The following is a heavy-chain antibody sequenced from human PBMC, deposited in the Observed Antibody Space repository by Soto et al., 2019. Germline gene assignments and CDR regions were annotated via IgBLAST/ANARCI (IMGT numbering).Heavy chain of an antibody. CDR2: INAANGNA. CDR3: AAPSPLCAGDAGGCEFQH. J-gene: IGHJ1*01. V-gene: IGHV1-3*01. Sequence: QVQLVQSGAEVKKPGASVKASCKASGYTFTTSPIHWVRQAPGQRLEWMGWINAANGNAKYSQKFQGRVTITRDTPASTAYMELSGLRSEDTAVYYCAAPSPLCAGDAGGCEFQHWCQGTLVTVSS. CDR1: GYTFTTSP. D-gene: IGHD2-21*02.